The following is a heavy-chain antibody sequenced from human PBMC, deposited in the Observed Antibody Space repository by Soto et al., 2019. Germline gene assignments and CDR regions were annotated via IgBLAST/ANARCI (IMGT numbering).Heavy chain of an antibody. V-gene: IGHV5-10-1*01. CDR2: IDPSDSYT. CDR1: GYNFTALL. Sequence: GGALKISCKASGYNFTALLIHWVRQMPGKGLEWLGKIDPSDSYTNYSPSFEGHVTISTDNSITTAYLQWSSLRASDTALYFCARVHKNWFDSWAQGTMVTVSS. J-gene: IGHJ5*01. CDR3: ARVHKNWFDS.